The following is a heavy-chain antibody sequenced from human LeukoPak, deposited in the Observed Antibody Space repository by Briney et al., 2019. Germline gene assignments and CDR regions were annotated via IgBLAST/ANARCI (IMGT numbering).Heavy chain of an antibody. CDR3: ARPETQYSSGLDGFDI. CDR2: INSDGSRT. J-gene: IGHJ3*02. CDR1: GFTSSTYW. D-gene: IGHD6-19*01. Sequence: GGSLRFSCAASGFTSSTYWMHWVRQAPGKGLVWVSRINSDGSRTTYADSVKGRFTISRDNAKNTLYLQMNSLRTEDTAVYYCARPETQYSSGLDGFDIWGQGTMVTVSS. V-gene: IGHV3-74*01.